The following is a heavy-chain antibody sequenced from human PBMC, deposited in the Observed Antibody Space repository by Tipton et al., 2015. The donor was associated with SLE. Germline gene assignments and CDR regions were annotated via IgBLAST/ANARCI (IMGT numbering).Heavy chain of an antibody. Sequence: HVTISADKSISTAYLQWSSLKASDTAMYYCARTSSSPSGYFDYWGQGTLVTVSS. D-gene: IGHD6-6*01. V-gene: IGHV5-10-1*01. CDR3: ARTSSSPSGYFDY. J-gene: IGHJ4*02.